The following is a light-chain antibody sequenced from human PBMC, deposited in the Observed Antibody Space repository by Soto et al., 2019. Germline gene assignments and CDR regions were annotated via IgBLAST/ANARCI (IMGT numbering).Light chain of an antibody. CDR1: SSNIGAGYD. J-gene: IGLJ1*01. CDR3: GAWDDSLNVYV. Sequence: QSVLTQPPSVSGAPGQRVTISCTGSSSNIGAGYDVHWYQQLPGTAPKLLIYANNIRPSGVPGRFSGSKSGTSASLAITGLQAEDEADYYCGAWDDSLNVYVFGSGTKVTVL. V-gene: IGLV1-40*01. CDR2: ANN.